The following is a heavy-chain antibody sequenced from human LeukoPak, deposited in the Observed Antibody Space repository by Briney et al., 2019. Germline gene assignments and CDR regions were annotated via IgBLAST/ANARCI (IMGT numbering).Heavy chain of an antibody. CDR2: IKTKTEGGTT. D-gene: IGHD3-3*01. J-gene: IGHJ4*02. Sequence: MAGGSLGLSCAASGFTLSNAWMSWVRQAPGKGLEWVGRIKTKTEGGTTEYAAPVKGRFTISRDDSKNTPYLQMNSLKTEDTAVYYCTKASFGVFMNYFDYWGQGALVTVSS. CDR3: TKASFGVFMNYFDY. CDR1: GFTLSNAW. V-gene: IGHV3-15*01.